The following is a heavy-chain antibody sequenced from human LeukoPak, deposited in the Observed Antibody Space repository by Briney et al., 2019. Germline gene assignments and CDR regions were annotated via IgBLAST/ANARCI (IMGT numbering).Heavy chain of an antibody. J-gene: IGHJ4*02. V-gene: IGHV3-33*01. Sequence: PGGSLRFSCAASGFTFSSYGMHWVRQAPGKGLEWVAVIWYDGSNKYYADSVKGRFTISRDNSKNTLYLQMNSLRAEDTAVYYCARDTSGIAAAGTLTDYWGQGTLVTVSS. CDR3: ARDTSGIAAAGTLTDY. CDR1: GFTFSSYG. D-gene: IGHD6-13*01. CDR2: IWYDGSNK.